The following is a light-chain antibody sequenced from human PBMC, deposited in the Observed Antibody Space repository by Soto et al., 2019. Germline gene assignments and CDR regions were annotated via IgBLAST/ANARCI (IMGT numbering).Light chain of an antibody. V-gene: IGKV3D-15*01. Sequence: EIVRTQAPGTLSLSPGERATLSCRASQSVSSRLAWYQQKPGQAPRLLIYGASSRANGIPDRFSGSGSGTDFTLTISSLQSEDFAVYYCQQYNNWPPFTFGQGTRLEIK. J-gene: IGKJ5*01. CDR3: QQYNNWPPFT. CDR2: GAS. CDR1: QSVSSR.